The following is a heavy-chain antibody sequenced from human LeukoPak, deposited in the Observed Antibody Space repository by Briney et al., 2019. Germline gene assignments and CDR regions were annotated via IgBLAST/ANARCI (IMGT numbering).Heavy chain of an antibody. Sequence: GGSLRLSCAASGFIVSSNYMSWVRQAPGKGLEWVSVIYSGGSTYYADSVKGRFTISTDNSKNTLRLQMNSLRAEDTAVYYCARDRGDYNHYFDYWGQGTLVTVSS. D-gene: IGHD4-17*01. CDR3: ARDRGDYNHYFDY. J-gene: IGHJ4*02. CDR2: IYSGGST. V-gene: IGHV3-66*01. CDR1: GFIVSSNY.